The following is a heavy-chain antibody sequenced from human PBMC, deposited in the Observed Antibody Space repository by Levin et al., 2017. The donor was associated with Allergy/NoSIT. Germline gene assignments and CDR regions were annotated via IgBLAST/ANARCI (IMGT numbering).Heavy chain of an antibody. J-gene: IGHJ3*01. CDR3: ASWFGRGFDV. CDR2: IYNSGST. Sequence: SSETLSLICTVSGGSISSGDYYWSWIRQPPGKGLEWIGYIYNSGSTYYNPSLKSRVTISVDTSKNQFSLKLSSVAAADTAVYYCASWFGRGFDVWGQGTMVTGSS. CDR1: GGSISSGDYY. V-gene: IGHV4-30-4*01. D-gene: IGHD3-10*01.